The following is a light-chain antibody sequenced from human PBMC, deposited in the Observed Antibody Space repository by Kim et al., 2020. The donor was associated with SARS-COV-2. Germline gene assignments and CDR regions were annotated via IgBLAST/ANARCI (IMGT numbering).Light chain of an antibody. CDR3: QQYGSSLLFT. J-gene: IGKJ5*01. V-gene: IGKV3-20*01. CDR1: QRLTPNH. Sequence: PGERATLSCRASQRLTPNHFACYQHKPGQGPRLLTYAASSRATGVPDRFSGSGSGTDFTLTIPRLEPEDFAVYYFQQYGSSLLFTFGQGPR. CDR2: AAS.